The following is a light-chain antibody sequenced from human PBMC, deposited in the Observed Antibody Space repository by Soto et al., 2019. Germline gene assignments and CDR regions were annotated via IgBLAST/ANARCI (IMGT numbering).Light chain of an antibody. Sequence: EIVLTQSPATLSLSPGERAPLSCRARQSVSSYLAWYQQNPGQAPRLLIYDASNRATGIPARFSGSGSGTDFTLTISSLEPEDFAVYYCQQRSNWPRTFGQGTKVDIK. CDR3: QQRSNWPRT. J-gene: IGKJ1*01. V-gene: IGKV3-11*01. CDR2: DAS. CDR1: QSVSSY.